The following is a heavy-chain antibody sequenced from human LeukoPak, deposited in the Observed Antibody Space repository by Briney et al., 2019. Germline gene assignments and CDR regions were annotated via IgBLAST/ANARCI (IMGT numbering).Heavy chain of an antibody. CDR2: LFYIGNT. J-gene: IGHJ4*02. CDR1: GGSISTYY. CDR3: AGGDPTGRPGIGFDY. D-gene: IGHD1-26*01. V-gene: IGHV4-59*08. Sequence: SETLSLTCTVSGGSISTYYWSWIRQPPGKGLEWHGHLFYIGNTNYNPSLRSRVTISEDTPKNQFTLKLTSVHPAATAGFTCAGGDPTGRPGIGFDYWGRGTLVTVSS.